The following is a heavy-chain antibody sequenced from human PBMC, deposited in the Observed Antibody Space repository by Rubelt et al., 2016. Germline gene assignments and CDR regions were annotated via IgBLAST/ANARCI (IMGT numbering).Heavy chain of an antibody. J-gene: IGHJ6*02. D-gene: IGHD2-2*01. Sequence: QGLEWMGIINPSGGSTSYAQKFQGRVTMTRDTSTSTVYMELSSLRSEDTAVYYCAIDRSSTSLDVWGQGTTVTVSS. CDR3: AIDRSSTSLDV. V-gene: IGHV1-46*01. CDR2: INPSGGST.